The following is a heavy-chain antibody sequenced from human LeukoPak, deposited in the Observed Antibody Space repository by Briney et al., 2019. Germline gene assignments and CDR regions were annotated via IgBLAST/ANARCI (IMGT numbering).Heavy chain of an antibody. CDR1: GYTFTSYY. CDR3: ARVATMIVVVTPIDAFDI. V-gene: IGHV1-46*01. CDR2: INPSGGST. D-gene: IGHD3-22*01. Sequence: ASVKVSCKASGYTFTSYYMHWVRQAPGQGLEWMGIINPSGGSTSYAQKFQGRVTMTRDTSTSTDYMELSSLRSEDTAVYYCARVATMIVVVTPIDAFDIWGQGTMVTVSS. J-gene: IGHJ3*02.